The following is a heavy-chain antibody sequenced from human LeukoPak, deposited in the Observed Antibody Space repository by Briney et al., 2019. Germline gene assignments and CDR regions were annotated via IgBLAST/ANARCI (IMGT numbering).Heavy chain of an antibody. Sequence: ASVKVSCKASGYTFTSYAFRWVRQAPGQGLEWMGWISAYNGNTNYAQKFQGRVTMTTDTSTSTAYMELRSLRSEDTAVYYCATWTVVVPAASYYYMDVWGKGTTVTVSS. J-gene: IGHJ6*03. D-gene: IGHD2-2*01. CDR2: ISAYNGNT. CDR1: GYTFTSYA. V-gene: IGHV1-18*01. CDR3: ATWTVVVPAASYYYMDV.